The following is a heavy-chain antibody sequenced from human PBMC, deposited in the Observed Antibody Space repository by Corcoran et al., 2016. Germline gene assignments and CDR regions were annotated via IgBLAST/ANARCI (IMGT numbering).Heavy chain of an antibody. J-gene: IGHJ4*02. CDR3: ARVSPRSAAACNGDY. V-gene: IGHV3-21*01. CDR1: GFTFSSYS. D-gene: IGHD6-13*01. CDR2: LGISTTYI. Sequence: HLVESGGGLVKPGGSLRLSCAASGFTFSSYSMNWVRQAPGRGLEWVSSLGISTTYIYYADSVKGRFTISRDNAKNSLYLQINSLRVEDTAVYYCARVSPRSAAACNGDYWGQGTLVTVSS.